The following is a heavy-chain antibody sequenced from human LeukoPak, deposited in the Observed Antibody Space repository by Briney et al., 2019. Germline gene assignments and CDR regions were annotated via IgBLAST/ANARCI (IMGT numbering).Heavy chain of an antibody. V-gene: IGHV5-51*01. D-gene: IGHD5-18*01. CDR3: ARMSGYSYGPHYYYYMDV. J-gene: IGHJ6*03. Sequence: GESLKISCKGSGYSFTSYWNGWVRQMPGKGLEWMGIIYPGDSDTRYSPSFQGQVTISADKSISTAYLQWSSLKASDTAMYYCARMSGYSYGPHYYYYMDVWGKGTTVTVSS. CDR2: IYPGDSDT. CDR1: GYSFTSYW.